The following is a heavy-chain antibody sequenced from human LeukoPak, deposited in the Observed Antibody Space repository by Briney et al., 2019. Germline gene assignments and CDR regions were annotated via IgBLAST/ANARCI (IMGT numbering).Heavy chain of an antibody. J-gene: IGHJ4*02. V-gene: IGHV1-2*06. D-gene: IGHD2-15*01. CDR1: GYTFTGYY. CDR2: INPNSGGT. Sequence: ASVKVSRKASGYTFTGYYMHWVRQAPGQGLEWMGRINPNSGGTNYAQKFQGRVTMTRDTSISTAYMELSRLRSDDTAVYYCARSGRYCSGGSCYSSKDYWGQGTLVTVSS. CDR3: ARSGRYCSGGSCYSSKDY.